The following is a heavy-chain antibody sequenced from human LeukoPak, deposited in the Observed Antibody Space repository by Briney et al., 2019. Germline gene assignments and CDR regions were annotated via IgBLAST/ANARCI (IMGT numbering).Heavy chain of an antibody. D-gene: IGHD2-21*01. CDR3: ARDLGRIVVVSLPSDY. CDR2: INAGNGNT. Sequence: ASVKVSCKASGYTFTSYAMHWVRQAPGQRLEWMGWINAGNGNTKYSQKFQGRVTITRDTSASTAYMELSSLRSEDTAVYYCARDLGRIVVVSLPSDYWGQGTLVTVSS. CDR1: GYTFTSYA. V-gene: IGHV1-3*01. J-gene: IGHJ4*02.